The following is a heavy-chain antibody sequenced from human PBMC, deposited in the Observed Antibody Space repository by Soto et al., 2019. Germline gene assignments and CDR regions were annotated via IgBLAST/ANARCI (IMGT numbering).Heavy chain of an antibody. J-gene: IGHJ4*02. Sequence: KQSQTLSLTCAISGDSVSSNSAAWNWIRQSPSRGLEWLGRTYYRSKWYNDYAVSVKSRITINPDTSKNQFSLQLNSVTPEDTAVYYCARGPGGAGSSSSPWFDYWGQGTLVTVSS. D-gene: IGHD6-6*01. CDR2: TYYRSKWYN. CDR1: GDSVSSNSAA. V-gene: IGHV6-1*01. CDR3: ARGPGGAGSSSSPWFDY.